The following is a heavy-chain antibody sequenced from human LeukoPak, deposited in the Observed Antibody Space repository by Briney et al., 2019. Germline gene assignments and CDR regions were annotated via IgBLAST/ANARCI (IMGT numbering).Heavy chain of an antibody. J-gene: IGHJ4*02. D-gene: IGHD3-16*01. V-gene: IGHV4-34*01. CDR1: GVSFSGYY. Sequence: SETLSLTCAVYGVSFSGYYWSWFRQPPGKGLEWIGEINHSGSTNYNPSLKSRVTISVDTSKNQFSLKLSSVTAADTAVYYCARGRLGPYYFDYWGQGTLVTVSS. CDR2: INHSGST. CDR3: ARGRLGPYYFDY.